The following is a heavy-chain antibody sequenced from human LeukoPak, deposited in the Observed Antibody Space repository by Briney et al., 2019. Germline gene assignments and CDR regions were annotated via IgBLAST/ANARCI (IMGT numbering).Heavy chain of an antibody. D-gene: IGHD5-12*01. CDR1: GASMTNSY. CDR3: EANSGSDWGSFDL. CDR2: IYSTGST. Sequence: SETLSLTCTVSGASMTNSYWSWVRQPPGKGLEWIGYIYSTGSTNYNPSLKGRVTMSVITSNNQVSLRLRSVTAADTAVYYCEANSGSDWGSFDLWGQGTLVTVSS. J-gene: IGHJ3*01. V-gene: IGHV4-59*01.